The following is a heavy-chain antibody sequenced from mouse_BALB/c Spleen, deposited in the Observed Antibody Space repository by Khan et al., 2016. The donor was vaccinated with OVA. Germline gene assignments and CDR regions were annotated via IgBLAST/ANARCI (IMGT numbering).Heavy chain of an antibody. CDR3: ARLYAMDY. CDR2: ISSGGST. Sequence: EVELVESGGGLVKPGGSLKLSCAASGFTFSSYAMSWVRQTPEKRLEWVASISSGGSTYYPDSVKGRFTISRDNARNILYLQMGSLRSEDTAMYYCARLYAMDYWGQGTSVTVSS. V-gene: IGHV5-6-5*01. CDR1: GFTFSSYA. J-gene: IGHJ4*01.